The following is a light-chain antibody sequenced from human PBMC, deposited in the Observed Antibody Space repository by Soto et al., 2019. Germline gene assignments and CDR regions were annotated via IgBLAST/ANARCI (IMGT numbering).Light chain of an antibody. J-gene: IGLJ1*01. CDR1: SSDVGGYNY. V-gene: IGLV2-14*01. CDR2: DVS. CDR3: SSYTSSSTHYV. Sequence: QSALTQPASVSGSPGQSITISCTGTSSDVGGYNYVSWCQQHPGKAPKLMIYDVSNRPSGVSNRFSGSKSGNTASLTISGLQAEDEADYYCSSYTSSSTHYVFGTGTKLTVL.